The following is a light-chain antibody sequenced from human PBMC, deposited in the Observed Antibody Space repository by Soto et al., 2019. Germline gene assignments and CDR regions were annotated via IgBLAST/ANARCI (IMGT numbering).Light chain of an antibody. Sequence: YELTQPPSVSVSPGQTARITCSGDTLPRKYAYWYQKKSGQAPVLVIYDDNKRPSGIPERFSGASSGTMATLTISGAQVEDEADYSCYSTDSSGNHRVFGGGTKLTVL. CDR3: YSTDSSGNHRV. CDR2: DDN. CDR1: TLPRKY. V-gene: IGLV3-10*01. J-gene: IGLJ3*02.